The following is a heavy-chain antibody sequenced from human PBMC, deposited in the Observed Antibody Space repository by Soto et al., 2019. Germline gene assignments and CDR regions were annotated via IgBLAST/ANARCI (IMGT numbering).Heavy chain of an antibody. Sequence: QVQLQESGPGLVKPSETLSLTCTVSGGSISSYYWSWIRQPPGKGLEWIGYIYYSGSTNYNPSLKSRVTISVDTSKNQFSLKLSSVTAADTAVYYCARDAGAAAGLFDYWGQGTLVTVSS. CDR3: ARDAGAAAGLFDY. D-gene: IGHD6-13*01. J-gene: IGHJ4*02. CDR2: IYYSGST. V-gene: IGHV4-59*01. CDR1: GGSISSYY.